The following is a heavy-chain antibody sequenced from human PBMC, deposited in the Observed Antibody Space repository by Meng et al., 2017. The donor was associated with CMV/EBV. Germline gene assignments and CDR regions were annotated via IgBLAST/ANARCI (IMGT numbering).Heavy chain of an antibody. J-gene: IGHJ6*02. CDR1: GFTFSSYW. CDR2: IKQDGSEK. V-gene: IGHV3-7*01. Sequence: GESLKISCAASGFTFSSYWMSWVRQAPGKGLEWVANIKQDGSEKYYVDSVKGRFTISRDNAKNSLYLQMNSLRAEDTAVYYCARDLLPGYYYGMDVWGQGTLVTVSS. D-gene: IGHD3-10*01. CDR3: ARDLLPGYYYGMDV.